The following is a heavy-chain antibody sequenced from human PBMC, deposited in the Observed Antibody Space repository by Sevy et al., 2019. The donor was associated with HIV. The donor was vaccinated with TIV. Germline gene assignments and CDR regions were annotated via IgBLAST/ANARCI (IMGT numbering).Heavy chain of an antibody. D-gene: IGHD6-13*01. Sequence: ASMKVSCKVSGYTLTELSMHWVRQAPGKGLEWMGGFDPEDGETIYAQKFQGRVSMTEDTSTDTAYMELGSLRSEDTAVYYCATEQQLSYYFDYWGQGTLVTVSS. CDR3: ATEQQLSYYFDY. CDR2: FDPEDGET. V-gene: IGHV1-24*01. J-gene: IGHJ4*02. CDR1: GYTLTELS.